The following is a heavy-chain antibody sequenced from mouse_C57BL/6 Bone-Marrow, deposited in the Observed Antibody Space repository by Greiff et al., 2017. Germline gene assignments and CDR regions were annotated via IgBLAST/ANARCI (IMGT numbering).Heavy chain of an antibody. D-gene: IGHD2-4*01. CDR2: ISNKANGYTT. CDR1: GFTFTDYY. J-gene: IGHJ2*01. CDR3: ARSHYDYDANDF. V-gene: IGHV7-3*01. Sequence: EVKLVEPGGGLVQPGASLSLSCAASGFTFTDYYMSWVRQPPGKALEWLGIISNKANGYTTEYSASVKGRFTISRDHSQSILYLHMNALRAEDSATYYCARSHYDYDANDFWGQGTTLTVSS.